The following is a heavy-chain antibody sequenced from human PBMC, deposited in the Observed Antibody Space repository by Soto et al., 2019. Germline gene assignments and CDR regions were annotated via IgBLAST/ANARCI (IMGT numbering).Heavy chain of an antibody. D-gene: IGHD4-17*01. Sequence: ASVKVSCKASGYSLASYAMHWARQDPGQRLEWMGRIIPINGIANYAQKFQGRVTITTDKSTSTAYMELRSLRSDDTAVYYCARDRGYGGNTSMQYLQHWGQGTLVTVSS. CDR3: ARDRGYGGNTSMQYLQH. V-gene: IGHV1-3*01. CDR1: GYSLASYA. CDR2: IIPINGIA. J-gene: IGHJ1*01.